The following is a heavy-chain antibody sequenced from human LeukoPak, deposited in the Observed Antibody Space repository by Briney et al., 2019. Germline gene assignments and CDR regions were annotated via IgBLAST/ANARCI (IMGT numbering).Heavy chain of an antibody. CDR1: GHTFTSYY. V-gene: IGHV1-46*01. CDR3: AREGQTVTTAINYYMDV. J-gene: IGHJ6*03. Sequence: LRASVKVSCKASGHTFTSYYMHWVRQAPGQGLEWMGLINPTGGSTGYAQKFQGRVTMTRDTSISTAYMELSRLRSDDTAVYYCAREGQTVTTAINYYMDVWGKGTTVTVSS. CDR2: INPTGGST. D-gene: IGHD4-17*01.